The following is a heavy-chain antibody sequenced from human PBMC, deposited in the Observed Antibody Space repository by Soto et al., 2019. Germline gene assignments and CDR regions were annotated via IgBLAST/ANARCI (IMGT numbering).Heavy chain of an antibody. Sequence: GGSLRLSCAASGFTFSSYGMHWVRQAPGKGLEWVAVISYDGSNTYYADSVKGRFTISRDNAKNTVYLEMNSLRAEDTAVYYCARDWYYYDTSDHFSADAFDIWGQGTTVTVSS. J-gene: IGHJ3*02. CDR1: GFTFSSYG. V-gene: IGHV3-30*03. D-gene: IGHD3-22*01. CDR3: ARDWYYYDTSDHFSADAFDI. CDR2: ISYDGSNT.